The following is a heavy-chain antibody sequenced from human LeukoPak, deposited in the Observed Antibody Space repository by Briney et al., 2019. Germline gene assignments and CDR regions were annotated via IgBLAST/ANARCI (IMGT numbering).Heavy chain of an antibody. CDR3: ARDYLLERYDFWSGPNYGMDV. Sequence: ASVKVSCKASGYTFTSYGISWVRQAPGQGLEWMGWISAYNGNTNYAQKLQGRVTMTTDTSTSTAYMELRSLRSDDTAVYYCARDYLLERYDFWSGPNYGMDVWGQGTTVTVSS. CDR1: GYTFTSYG. V-gene: IGHV1-18*01. CDR2: ISAYNGNT. J-gene: IGHJ6*02. D-gene: IGHD3-3*01.